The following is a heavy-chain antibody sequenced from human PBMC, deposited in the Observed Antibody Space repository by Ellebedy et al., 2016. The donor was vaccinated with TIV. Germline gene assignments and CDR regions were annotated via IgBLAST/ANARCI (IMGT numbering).Heavy chain of an antibody. Sequence: GESLKISCVVSGLTFRSYWMHWVRQAPGKGLVWVSRINSDGSSTNYADSVKGRFTISRDNAKNTLYLQMNSLRAEDTAVYYCARDWDSPGDYYMDVWGKGTTVTVSS. V-gene: IGHV3-74*01. CDR1: GLTFRSYW. J-gene: IGHJ6*03. D-gene: IGHD1-26*01. CDR3: ARDWDSPGDYYMDV. CDR2: INSDGSST.